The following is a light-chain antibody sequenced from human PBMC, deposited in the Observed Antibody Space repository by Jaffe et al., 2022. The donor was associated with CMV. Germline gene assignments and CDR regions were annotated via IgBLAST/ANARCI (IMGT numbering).Light chain of an antibody. CDR3: QEFGSSPPTWT. V-gene: IGKV3-20*01. Sequence: EIVLTQSPGTLSLSPGERATLSCRASQSFTSNYLAWYQQKPGQAPRLLIYGVSTRATGIPDRFSGSGSGTDFTLTISRLEPEDFAVYYCQEFGSSPPTWTFGQGTKVEIK. CDR2: GVS. CDR1: QSFTSNY. J-gene: IGKJ1*01.